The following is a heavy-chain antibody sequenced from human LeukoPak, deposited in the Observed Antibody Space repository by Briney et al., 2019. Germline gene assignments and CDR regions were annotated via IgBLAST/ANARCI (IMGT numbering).Heavy chain of an antibody. CDR1: GYTFTGYY. D-gene: IGHD2-2*01. CDR3: ARKFSGGYCSSTSCPNDY. CDR2: INPNSGGT. V-gene: IGHV1-2*02. J-gene: IGHJ4*02. Sequence: ASVKVSCKASGYTFTGYYMHWVRQAPGQGLEWMGWINPNSGGTNYAQKFQGRVTMTRDTSISTAYMELSRLRSDDTAVYYCARKFSGGYCSSTSCPNDYWGQGTLVTVSS.